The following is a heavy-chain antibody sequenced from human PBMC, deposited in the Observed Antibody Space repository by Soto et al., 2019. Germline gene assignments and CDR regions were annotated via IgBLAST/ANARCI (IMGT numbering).Heavy chain of an antibody. CDR1: VFTFISYA. V-gene: IGHV3-23*01. Sequence: GWSLRLSCASSVFTFISYAMSWVRQAPGKGLEWVSAISGSGGSTYYADSVKGRFTISRDNSKNTLYLQMNSLRAEDTAVYYCAKDLVGATWSYYYGMDVWGQGTTVTVSS. CDR3: AKDLVGATWSYYYGMDV. D-gene: IGHD1-26*01. J-gene: IGHJ6*02. CDR2: ISGSGGST.